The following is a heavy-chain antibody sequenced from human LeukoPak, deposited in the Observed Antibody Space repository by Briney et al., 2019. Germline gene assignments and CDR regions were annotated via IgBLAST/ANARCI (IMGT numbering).Heavy chain of an antibody. J-gene: IGHJ4*02. CDR3: AKYYYDSSGYYITPPARAPDY. Sequence: ETLSLTCTVSGGSISSSRYYGGWIRQPPGKGLQWVSAISGGGVSTYYADSAKGRFTISRDNSKNTLYLQMNSLRAEDTAVYYCAKYYYDSSGYYITPPARAPDYWGQGTLVTVSS. D-gene: IGHD3-22*01. CDR1: GGSISSSRYY. V-gene: IGHV3-23*01. CDR2: ISGGGVST.